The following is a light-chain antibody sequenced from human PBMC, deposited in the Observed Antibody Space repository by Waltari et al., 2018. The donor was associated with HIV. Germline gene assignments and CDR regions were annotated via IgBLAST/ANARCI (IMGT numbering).Light chain of an antibody. CDR2: EVT. CDR1: SSDVGCYNL. V-gene: IGLV2-23*02. Sequence: QSALTQPASVSGSPGQSITISCTGTSSDVGCYNLVSWYQQHPGKAPKLMIYEVTKRPSGVSNHFSASKSGNTASLTISGLQAEDEADYYCCSYAGGNTLVFGGGTKLTVL. CDR3: CSYAGGNTLV. J-gene: IGLJ2*01.